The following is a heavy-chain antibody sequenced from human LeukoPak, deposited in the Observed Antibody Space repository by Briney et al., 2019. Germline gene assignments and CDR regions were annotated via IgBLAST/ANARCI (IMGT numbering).Heavy chain of an antibody. V-gene: IGHV4-59*08. Sequence: SETLSLTCTVSGGSISSYYWSWIRQPPGKGLEWIGYIYYSGSTNYNPSLKSRVTISVDTSKNQFSLKLSSVTAADTAVYYCARVTRPHAFDIWGQGTMVTVSS. CDR3: ARVTRPHAFDI. D-gene: IGHD5-18*01. CDR2: IYYSGST. J-gene: IGHJ3*02. CDR1: GGSISSYY.